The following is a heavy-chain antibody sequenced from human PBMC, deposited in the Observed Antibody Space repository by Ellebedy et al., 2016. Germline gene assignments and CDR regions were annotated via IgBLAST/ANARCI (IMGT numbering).Heavy chain of an antibody. CDR3: ASWGLSYDSGSSYNYYMDV. J-gene: IGHJ6*03. CDR2: INTNTGNP. D-gene: IGHD3-10*01. V-gene: IGHV7-4-1*02. Sequence: ASVKVSCKASGYTFTSYTMNWVRQAPGQGLEWMGRINTNTGNPTYAQGFTGRFVFSLDTSVTTAYLQISSLKAEDTAVYYCASWGLSYDSGSSYNYYMDVWGKGTMVTVSS. CDR1: GYTFTSYT.